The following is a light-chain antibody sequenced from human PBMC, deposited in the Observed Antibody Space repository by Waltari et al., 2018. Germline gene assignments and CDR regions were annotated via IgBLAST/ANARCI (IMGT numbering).Light chain of an antibody. Sequence: ELVMPQSPATLSVSPGERATLSCRASQSVSSNLAGYQQKPGQAPRLLIYGASTRATGNPARFSGSGSGTEFTLTISSLQSEDFAVYYCQQYNNWPPLTFGGGTKVEIK. V-gene: IGKV3-15*01. CDR2: GAS. CDR1: QSVSSN. J-gene: IGKJ4*01. CDR3: QQYNNWPPLT.